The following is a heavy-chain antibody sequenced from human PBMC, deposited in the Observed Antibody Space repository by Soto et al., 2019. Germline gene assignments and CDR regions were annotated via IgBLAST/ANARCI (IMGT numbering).Heavy chain of an antibody. Sequence: GGSLRLSCAASGFTFSSYWMHWVRQAPGKGLVWVSRINSDGSSTSYADSVKGRFTISRDNAKNTLYLQMNSLRAEDTAVNYCAASIAARCFDYWGQGTLVTVSS. CDR3: AASIAARCFDY. CDR2: INSDGSST. D-gene: IGHD6-6*01. CDR1: GFTFSSYW. V-gene: IGHV3-74*01. J-gene: IGHJ4*02.